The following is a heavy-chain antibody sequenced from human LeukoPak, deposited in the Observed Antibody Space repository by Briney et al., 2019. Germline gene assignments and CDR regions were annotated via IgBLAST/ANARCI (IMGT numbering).Heavy chain of an antibody. V-gene: IGHV4-61*02. Sequence: PSQTLSLTCTVSGGSIGSGSYYWSWIRQPAGKGLEWIGRIYTSGSTNYNPSLKSRVTISVDTSKNQFSLKLSSVTAADTAVYYCAKDNPIEEVPGLGPGQWGQGTLVTVSS. CDR2: IYTSGST. D-gene: IGHD2-2*01. J-gene: IGHJ4*02. CDR1: GGSIGSGSYY. CDR3: AKDNPIEEVPGLGPGQ.